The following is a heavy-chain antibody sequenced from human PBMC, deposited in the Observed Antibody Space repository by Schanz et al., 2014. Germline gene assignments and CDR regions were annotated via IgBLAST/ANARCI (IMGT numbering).Heavy chain of an antibody. J-gene: IGHJ4*02. CDR3: AASGAGYSSSWDFDY. V-gene: IGHV1-69*02. Sequence: QVQLVQSGAEVKKPGSSVKVSCKASGGTFTTYTISWVRQAPGQGLEWMGRIIPILGIANYAQKFQGRVTITADKSTFTADMDVISLRTEDTAVYYCAASGAGYSSSWDFDYWGQGTLVTVSS. D-gene: IGHD6-13*01. CDR2: IIPILGIA. CDR1: GGTFTTYT.